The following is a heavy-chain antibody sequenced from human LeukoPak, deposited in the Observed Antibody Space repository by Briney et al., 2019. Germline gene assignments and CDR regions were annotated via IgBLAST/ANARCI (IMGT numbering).Heavy chain of an antibody. CDR2: IKQDGSEK. D-gene: IGHD2-15*01. J-gene: IGHJ4*02. Sequence: GRSLRLSCAASGFTFSSYGMHWVRQAPGKGLEWVANIKQDGSEKYYVDSVKGRFTISRDNAKNSLSLQMNGLRAEDTAVYYCAASGGMGDYWGQGTLVTVSS. CDR1: GFTFSSYG. CDR3: AASGGMGDY. V-gene: IGHV3-7*03.